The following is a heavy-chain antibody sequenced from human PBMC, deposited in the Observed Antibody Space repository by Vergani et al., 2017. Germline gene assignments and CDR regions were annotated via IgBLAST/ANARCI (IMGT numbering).Heavy chain of an antibody. J-gene: IGHJ4*02. V-gene: IGHV1-18*01. D-gene: IGHD3-22*01. CDR2: ISAYNGNT. CDR3: ARDEGAGYYDSSGYAPPGH. CDR1: GGTFSSST. Sequence: QVQLVQSGAEVKKPGSSVKVSCKASGGTFSSSTISWVRQAPGQGLEWMGWISAYNGNTNYAQKIQGRATMTTVTSTSTAYMELRSLRSDDTAVYYCARDEGAGYYDSSGYAPPGHWGQGTLVTVSA.